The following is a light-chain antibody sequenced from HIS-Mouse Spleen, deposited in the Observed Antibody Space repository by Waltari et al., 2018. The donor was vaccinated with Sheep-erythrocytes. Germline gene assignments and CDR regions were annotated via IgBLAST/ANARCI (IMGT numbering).Light chain of an antibody. CDR1: SSDVGGYNY. CDR2: DVS. CDR3: CSYAGSYNHV. V-gene: IGLV2-11*01. J-gene: IGLJ1*01. Sequence: QSALTQPRSVSGSPGQSVTISCTGTSSDVGGYNYVSWYQQHPGKAPKLMIYDVSKRPSGVPDRFSGSKYGKTASLTISGLQAEDEADYYCCSYAGSYNHVFATGTKVTVL.